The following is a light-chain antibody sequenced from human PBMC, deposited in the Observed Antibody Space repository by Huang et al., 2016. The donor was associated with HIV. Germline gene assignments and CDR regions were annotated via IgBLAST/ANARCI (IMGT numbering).Light chain of an antibody. J-gene: IGKJ2*01. Sequence: EMVMTQSPDTLSVSPGESVTLAGRASQGISSHLAWYQQQPGQGPRLLIHAASTRAAGIPARCSGSGSEIAFSLTINSLQSEDSAIDYGLQYNNWPRTFGQGTKLEIK. CDR3: LQYNNWPRT. CDR1: QGISSH. V-gene: IGKV3-15*01. CDR2: AAS.